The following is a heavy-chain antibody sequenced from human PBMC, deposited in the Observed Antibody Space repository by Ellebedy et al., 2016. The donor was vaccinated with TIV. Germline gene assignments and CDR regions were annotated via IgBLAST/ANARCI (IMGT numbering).Heavy chain of an antibody. CDR3: ATGNYSHMALDY. J-gene: IGHJ4*02. CDR1: GGSFSGYY. V-gene: IGHV4-34*01. CDR2: INHSGST. Sequence: SQTLSLTCAVYGGSFSGYYWSWIRQPPGKGLEWIGEINHSGSTNYNPSLKSRVTISVDTSKNQFSLKVNSVTAADTAVYYCATGNYSHMALDYWGQGTLVTVSS. D-gene: IGHD1-7*01.